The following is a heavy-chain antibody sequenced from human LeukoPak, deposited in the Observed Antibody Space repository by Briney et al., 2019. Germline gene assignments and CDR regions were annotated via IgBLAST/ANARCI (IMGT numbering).Heavy chain of an antibody. CDR3: ATDLSTYCSGGSCYPHY. D-gene: IGHD2-15*01. V-gene: IGHV1-24*01. J-gene: IGHJ4*02. CDR1: GYTFTGYY. Sequence: ASVKVSCKASGYTFTGYYMHWVRQAPGKGLEWMGGFDPEDGETIYAQKFQGRVTMTEDTSTDTAYMELSSLRSEDTAVYYCATDLSTYCSGGSCYPHYWGQGTLVTVSS. CDR2: FDPEDGET.